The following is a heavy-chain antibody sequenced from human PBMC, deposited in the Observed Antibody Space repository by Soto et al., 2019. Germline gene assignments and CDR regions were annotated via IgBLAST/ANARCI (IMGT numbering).Heavy chain of an antibody. D-gene: IGHD3-22*01. V-gene: IGHV1-69*13. CDR3: ARRTYYYDSSGYYPFAY. J-gene: IGHJ1*01. Sequence: SVKVSCKASGGTFSSYAISWVRQAPGQGLEWMGGIIPIFGTANYAQKFQGRVTITADESTGTAYMELSSLRSEDTAVYYCARRTYYYDSSGYYPFAYWAQGTLVTVSS. CDR2: IIPIFGTA. CDR1: GGTFSSYA.